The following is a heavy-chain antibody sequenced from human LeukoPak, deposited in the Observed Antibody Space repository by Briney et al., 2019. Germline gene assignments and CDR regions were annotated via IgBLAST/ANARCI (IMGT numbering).Heavy chain of an antibody. CDR2: ISSSSSYI. V-gene: IGHV3-21*01. J-gene: IGHJ6*03. CDR1: GFTFSSYS. Sequence: GGSLRLSCAASGFTFSSYSMNWVRQAPGKGLEWVSSISSSSSYIYYADSVKGRFTISRDNAKNSLYLRMNSLRAEDTAVYYWARAKPPSYYYYMDVWGKGTTVTVSS. CDR3: ARAKPPSYYYYMDV.